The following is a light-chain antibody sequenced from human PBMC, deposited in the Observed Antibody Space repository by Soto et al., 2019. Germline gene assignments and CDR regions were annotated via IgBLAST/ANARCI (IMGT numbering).Light chain of an antibody. V-gene: IGKV1-5*01. CDR3: QQYNSYPWT. Sequence: DIQMTQSPSTLSATVGDRVTITCRASQSIIRWLAWYQQKPGKAPKVLIYVVSSLESGVPSRFSGSGSGTEFTLTISSLQPDDFATYYCQQYNSYPWTFGQGTKVDIK. J-gene: IGKJ1*01. CDR1: QSIIRW. CDR2: VVS.